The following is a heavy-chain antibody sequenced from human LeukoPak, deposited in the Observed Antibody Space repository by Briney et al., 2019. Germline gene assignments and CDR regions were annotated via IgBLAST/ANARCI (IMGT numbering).Heavy chain of an antibody. D-gene: IGHD2-15*01. J-gene: IGHJ4*02. Sequence: PGGSLRLSCAASGFTFSSYAMTWVRQAPGKGLEWVSGISGSGGSTYYADSVKGRFTISRDNPKNTLYLQMNSLRAEDTAVYFCAGLVAAATVYWGQGTLVTVSS. V-gene: IGHV3-23*01. CDR3: AGLVAAATVY. CDR1: GFTFSSYA. CDR2: ISGSGGST.